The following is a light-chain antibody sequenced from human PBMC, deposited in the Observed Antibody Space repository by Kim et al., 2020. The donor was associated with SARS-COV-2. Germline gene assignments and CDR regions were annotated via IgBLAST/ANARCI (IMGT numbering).Light chain of an antibody. Sequence: GETATLCCRTSESVSSRDLAGYKQKPGQAPRLRSDGASSRATGIPDRVSGSGSGTDFTVTISRLEPEDVAVYYWQQYGSSLYTFGQGTKLEIK. CDR1: ESVSSRD. V-gene: IGKV3-20*01. J-gene: IGKJ2*01. CDR2: GAS. CDR3: QQYGSSLYT.